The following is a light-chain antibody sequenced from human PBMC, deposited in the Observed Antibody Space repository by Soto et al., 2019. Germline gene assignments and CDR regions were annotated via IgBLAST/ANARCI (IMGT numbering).Light chain of an antibody. V-gene: IGKV1-39*01. J-gene: IGKJ5*01. Sequence: DIQMTQSPSSLSASVGDRVTIPCRASQSISRYLSWYQQKPGKAPKLLIYLASSLQSGVPSRFSGSGSGTDFTLTISSLQPEDLATYYCLESSSALTFGQGTRLEIK. CDR1: QSISRY. CDR2: LAS. CDR3: LESSSALT.